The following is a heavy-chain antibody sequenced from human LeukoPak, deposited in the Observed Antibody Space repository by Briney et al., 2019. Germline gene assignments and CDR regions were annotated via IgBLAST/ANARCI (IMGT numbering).Heavy chain of an antibody. V-gene: IGHV1-69*05. CDR3: ARGSSSWYGGSAFNI. Sequence: GASVKVSCKASGGTFSSYAISWVRQAPGQGLEWMGGIIPIFGTANYVQKFQGRVTITTDESTSTAYMELSSLRSEDTAVYYCARGSSSWYGGSAFNIWGQGTMVTVSS. CDR1: GGTFSSYA. D-gene: IGHD6-13*01. CDR2: IIPIFGTA. J-gene: IGHJ3*02.